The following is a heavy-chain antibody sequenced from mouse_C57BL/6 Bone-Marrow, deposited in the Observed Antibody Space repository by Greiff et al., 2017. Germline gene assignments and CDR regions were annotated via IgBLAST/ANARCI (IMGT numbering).Heavy chain of an antibody. D-gene: IGHD2-1*01. CDR3: ARMGKDGNYLGYAMDY. CDR2: IWWDDDK. J-gene: IGHJ4*01. CDR1: GFSLSTFGMG. V-gene: IGHV8-8*01. Sequence: QVTLKVCGPGILQPSQTLSLTCSFSGFSLSTFGMGVGWIRQPSGKGLEWLAHIWWDDDKYYNPALKSRLTISKDTSKNQVFLKIANVDTADTATYYCARMGKDGNYLGYAMDYWGQGTSVTVSS.